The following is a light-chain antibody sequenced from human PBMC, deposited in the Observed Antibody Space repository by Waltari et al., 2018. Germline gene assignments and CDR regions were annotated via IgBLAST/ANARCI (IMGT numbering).Light chain of an antibody. CDR1: QSISNW. CDR2: AAS. CDR3: QQYKTHWT. Sequence: DVHMTQSPSTLSASVGDRVTVTCRASQSISNWLAWYQQKPGKAPKILIYAASTLQSGVPSRFSGSGAGTEFTLTISSLQPDDVATYYCQQYKTHWTFGQGTKVEIK. J-gene: IGKJ1*01. V-gene: IGKV1-5*01.